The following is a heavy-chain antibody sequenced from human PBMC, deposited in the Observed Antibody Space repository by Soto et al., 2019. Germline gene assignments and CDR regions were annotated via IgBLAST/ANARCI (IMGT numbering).Heavy chain of an antibody. J-gene: IGHJ4*01. Sequence: GGSLRLSCVASGFKFDDYGMHWVRHTPGKGLEWIAGLSKDSLSISYGTSMKGRFTISRDNAKNSLYLQLNSPRPEDTALYYCVKDALTAVAFYFDYWGRGALVTVSS. D-gene: IGHD6-19*01. V-gene: IGHV3-9*01. CDR2: LSKDSLSI. CDR3: VKDALTAVAFYFDY. CDR1: GFKFDDYG.